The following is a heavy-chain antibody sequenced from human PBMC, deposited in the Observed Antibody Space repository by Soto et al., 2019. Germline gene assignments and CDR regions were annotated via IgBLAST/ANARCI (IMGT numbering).Heavy chain of an antibody. CDR3: ARGGPYSSSEVDY. CDR1: GFTFSSYW. D-gene: IGHD6-6*01. CDR2: VNGDGSST. V-gene: IGHV3-74*01. J-gene: IGHJ4*02. Sequence: EVLLVESGGGLVQPGGSLRLSCAASGFTFSSYWMHWVRQAPGKGLVWVSRVNGDGSSTSYADSVKGRFTISRDNAKNTLYLQMNSLRVEDRAVYYCARGGPYSSSEVDYWGQGTLVTVSS.